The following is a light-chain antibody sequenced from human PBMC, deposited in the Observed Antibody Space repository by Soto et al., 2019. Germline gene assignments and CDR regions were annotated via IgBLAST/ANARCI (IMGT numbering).Light chain of an antibody. J-gene: IGKJ1*01. CDR3: HQYNNWPSWT. CDR2: AVS. V-gene: IGKV3-15*01. Sequence: EIVLTQSPATLSVSPGERATLSCRASQSIGPNLVWYQQKFGQAPTLLIYAVSTRATGVPDRFSGSGSGTEFTPTISNLQPEDVAVYYCHQYNNWPSWTFGQGTKVEVK. CDR1: QSIGPN.